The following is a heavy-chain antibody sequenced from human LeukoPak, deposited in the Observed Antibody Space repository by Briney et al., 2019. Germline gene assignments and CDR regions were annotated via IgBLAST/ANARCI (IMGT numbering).Heavy chain of an antibody. D-gene: IGHD4-11*01. CDR1: GYTFTAYY. CDR2: VNPNSGGT. J-gene: IGHJ4*02. V-gene: IGHV1-2*02. CDR3: AREGYSSY. Sequence: ASVKVSCKASGYTFTAYYMHWVRQAPGQGLEWMGWVNPNSGGTTYAQKFQGRVTMTRDTSISTAYMELSRLRSDDTAVYYCAREGYSSYWGQGTLVTVSS.